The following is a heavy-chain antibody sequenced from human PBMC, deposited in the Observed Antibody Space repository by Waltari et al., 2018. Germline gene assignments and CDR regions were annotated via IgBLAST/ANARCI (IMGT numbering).Heavy chain of an antibody. CDR3: ATGVVAATQNWFDP. V-gene: IGHV1-69-2*01. CDR1: GYTFTDYY. D-gene: IGHD2-15*01. J-gene: IGHJ5*02. CDR2: VVPKDGET. Sequence: EVQLVQSGAEVKKPGATVKISCKVYGYTFTDYYMHWVQQAPGKGLEWMGLVVPKDGETIYAGKFQGRVTITADTSTDTAYMELSSLRSEDTAVYYCATGVVAATQNWFDPWGQGTLVTVSS.